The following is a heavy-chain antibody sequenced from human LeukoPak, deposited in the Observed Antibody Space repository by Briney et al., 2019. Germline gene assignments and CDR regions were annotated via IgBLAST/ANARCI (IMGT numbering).Heavy chain of an antibody. CDR3: ARVGSNPAGDAFDI. D-gene: IGHD3-10*01. Sequence: PGRSLRLSCAASGFTFDDYAMHWVRQAPGKGLEWVSGISWNSGSIGYADSVKGRFTISRDNAKNSLYLQMNSLRAEDTAVYYCARVGSNPAGDAFDIWGQGTMVTVSS. CDR1: GFTFDDYA. CDR2: ISWNSGSI. J-gene: IGHJ3*02. V-gene: IGHV3-9*01.